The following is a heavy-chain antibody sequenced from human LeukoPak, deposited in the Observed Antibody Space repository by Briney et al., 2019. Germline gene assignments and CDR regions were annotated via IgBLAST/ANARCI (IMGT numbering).Heavy chain of an antibody. Sequence: PSETLSLTCAVYGGSFSGYYWSWIRQPPGKGLEWIGYIYYSGSTNYNPSLKSRVTISVDTSKNQFSLKLGSVTAADTAVYYCARTGVALAFDYWGQGTLVTVSS. J-gene: IGHJ4*02. CDR1: GGSFSGYY. V-gene: IGHV4-59*01. CDR3: ARTGVALAFDY. CDR2: IYYSGST. D-gene: IGHD3-3*01.